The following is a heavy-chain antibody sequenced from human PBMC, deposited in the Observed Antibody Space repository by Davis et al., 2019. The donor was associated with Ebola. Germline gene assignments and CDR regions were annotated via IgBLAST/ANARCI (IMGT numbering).Heavy chain of an antibody. CDR1: GFTVSSNY. Sequence: PGGSLRLSCAASGFTVSSNYMSWVRQPPGTGLEWVAVIYSSSSTFYIDSVKGRFTVSRDNSKNLSLQMNSLRAEDTAVYYCARTRVDSSGYAMDVWGQGTTVIVSS. J-gene: IGHJ6*02. CDR3: ARTRVDSSGYAMDV. CDR2: IYSSSST. V-gene: IGHV3-53*01. D-gene: IGHD3-22*01.